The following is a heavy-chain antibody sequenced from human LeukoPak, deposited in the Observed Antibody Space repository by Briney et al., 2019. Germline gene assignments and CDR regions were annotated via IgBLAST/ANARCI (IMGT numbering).Heavy chain of an antibody. CDR1: GCTFSSYD. CDR2: IGTAGDT. CDR3: ARDRITMVRGVPHYYYYYGMDV. J-gene: IGHJ6*02. D-gene: IGHD3-10*01. Sequence: PGGSLRLSCAASGCTFSSYDMHWVRQATGKGLEWVSAIGTAGDTYYPGSVKGRFTISRENAKNSLYLQMNSLRAGDTAVYYCARDRITMVRGVPHYYYYYGMDVWGQGTTVTVSS. V-gene: IGHV3-13*04.